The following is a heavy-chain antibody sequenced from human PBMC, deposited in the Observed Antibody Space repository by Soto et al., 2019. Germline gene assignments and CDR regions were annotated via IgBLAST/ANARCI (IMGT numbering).Heavy chain of an antibody. D-gene: IGHD1-20*01. CDR2: IYSSGST. V-gene: IGHV4-59*01. CDR1: GGSMDTYY. J-gene: IGHJ4*02. CDR3: ARARYNWNF. Sequence: PSETLFLTCTVSGGSMDTYYWTWIRQPPGKGLEWIGYIYSSGSTNYNPSLKSRVTISVDTSKNQFFLNLRSVTAADTATYYCARARYNWNFWGQGALVTVSS.